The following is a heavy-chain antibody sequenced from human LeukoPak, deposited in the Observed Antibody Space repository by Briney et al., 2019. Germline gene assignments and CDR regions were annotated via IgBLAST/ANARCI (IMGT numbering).Heavy chain of an antibody. CDR2: ISGSGGTT. CDR1: GLSFSSYA. CDR3: AKEATYDLWTGDSYYFDY. D-gene: IGHD3-3*01. V-gene: IGHV3-23*01. Sequence: GGSLRLSCDASGLSFSSYAMSWVRQSPGKGLEWVSSISGSGGTTYYADSVKGRFTFSRANSKNTLYLQMNSLRAEDTAVYYCAKEATYDLWTGDSYYFDYWGQGTLVTVSS. J-gene: IGHJ4*02.